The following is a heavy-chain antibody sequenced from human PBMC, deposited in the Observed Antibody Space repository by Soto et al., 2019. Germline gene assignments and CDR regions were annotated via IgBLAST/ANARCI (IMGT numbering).Heavy chain of an antibody. J-gene: IGHJ4*02. CDR3: ARESEDLTSNFDY. CDR1: GFTFTRYS. Sequence: GSLRLSCAASGFTFTRYSMNWVRQAPGKGLEWVSSISSTTNYIYYGDSMKGRFTISRDNAKNSLYLEMNSLRAEDTAVYYCARESEDLTSNFDYWGQGTLITVSS. V-gene: IGHV3-21*06. CDR2: ISSTTNYI.